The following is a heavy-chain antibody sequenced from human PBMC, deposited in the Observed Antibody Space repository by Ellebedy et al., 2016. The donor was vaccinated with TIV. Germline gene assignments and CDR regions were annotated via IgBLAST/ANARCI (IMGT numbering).Heavy chain of an antibody. Sequence: GGSLTLSXAASGFTFSSYAMSWVRQAPGKGLEWLSLISGNGGRTSYADSVKGRFTISRDNSKNTLYLQTSSLRAEDTAAYYCARANYHDFRSGLKGDNFNIWGLGTLVTVSS. D-gene: IGHD3-3*01. V-gene: IGHV3-23*01. J-gene: IGHJ3*02. CDR1: GFTFSSYA. CDR3: ARANYHDFRSGLKGDNFNI. CDR2: ISGNGGRT.